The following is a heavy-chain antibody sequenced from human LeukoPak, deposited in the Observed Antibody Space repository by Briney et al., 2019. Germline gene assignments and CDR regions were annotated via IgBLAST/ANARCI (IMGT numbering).Heavy chain of an antibody. V-gene: IGHV3-7*01. CDR3: ARPDYDFWSWFAFDI. J-gene: IGHJ3*02. CDR1: GFTFSSYW. Sequence: GGSLRLSCAASGFTFSSYWMSWVRQAPGKGLEWVANIKQDGSEKYYVDSVKGRFTISRDNAKNSLYLQMNSLRAEDTAVYYCARPDYDFWSWFAFDIWGQGTMVTVSS. D-gene: IGHD3-3*01. CDR2: IKQDGSEK.